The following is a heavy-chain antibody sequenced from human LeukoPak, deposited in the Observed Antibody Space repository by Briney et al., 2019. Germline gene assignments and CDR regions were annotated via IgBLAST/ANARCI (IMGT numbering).Heavy chain of an antibody. Sequence: SQTLSLTCTVSGGSISSGGYYWSWIRQHPGKGLEWIGYIYYSGSTYYNPSLKSRVTISVDTSKNQFSLKLGSVTAADTAVYYCARGYCSSTSCYIPYYYYYYGMDVWGQGTTVTVSS. V-gene: IGHV4-31*03. J-gene: IGHJ6*02. CDR3: ARGYCSSTSCYIPYYYYYYGMDV. CDR1: GGSISSGGYY. D-gene: IGHD2-2*02. CDR2: IYYSGST.